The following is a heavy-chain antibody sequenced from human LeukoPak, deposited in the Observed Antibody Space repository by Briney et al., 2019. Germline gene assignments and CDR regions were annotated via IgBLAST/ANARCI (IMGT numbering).Heavy chain of an antibody. CDR1: GFTFSGSA. CDR2: IRSKANSYAT. CDR3: TRRDYSNYFGATNYYMDV. Sequence: GGSPRLSCAASGFTFSGSAMHWVRQASGKGLEWVGRIRSKANSYATAYAASVKGRFTISRDDSKNTAYLQMNSLKTEDTAVYYCTRRDYSNYFGATNYYMDVWGKGTTVTVSS. J-gene: IGHJ6*03. D-gene: IGHD4-11*01. V-gene: IGHV3-73*01.